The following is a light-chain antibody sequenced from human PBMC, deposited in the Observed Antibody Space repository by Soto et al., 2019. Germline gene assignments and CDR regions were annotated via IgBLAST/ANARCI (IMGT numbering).Light chain of an antibody. CDR2: DAS. V-gene: IGKV3-20*01. Sequence: EIVLTQYPATLSLSPGERATLSCRASQSVSSNSLAWYQQKPGQAPRLLISDASSRATGIPDRFSGSGSGTAFTPTISGLEPEDFAVYYCQHYGRSPPSWTFGQGTKVEIK. J-gene: IGKJ1*01. CDR1: QSVSSNS. CDR3: QHYGRSPPSWT.